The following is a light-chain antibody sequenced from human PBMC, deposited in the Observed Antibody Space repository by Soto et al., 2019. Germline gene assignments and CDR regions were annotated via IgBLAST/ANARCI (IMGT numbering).Light chain of an antibody. V-gene: IGKV3-20*01. J-gene: IGKJ4*01. CDR3: QQYGNLPLT. Sequence: EIVFTQSPGTLSLSPGERATLSCRASQSVSSNYLAWYQEKPGQAPRLLIYGASSRATGIPDRFSGSGSGTDFTLTISRLEPEDFAVYYCQQYGNLPLTFGGGTKVDIK. CDR1: QSVSSNY. CDR2: GAS.